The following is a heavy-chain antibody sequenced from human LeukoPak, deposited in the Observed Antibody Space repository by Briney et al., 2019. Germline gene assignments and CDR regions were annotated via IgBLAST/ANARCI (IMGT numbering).Heavy chain of an antibody. D-gene: IGHD4-11*01. CDR1: GFTFSSYG. CDR3: AKDPDYSNYGWFDP. V-gene: IGHV3-33*06. CDR2: IWYDGSNK. Sequence: PGRPLRLSCAASGFTFSSYGMHWVRQAPGKGLEWVAVIWYDGSNKYYADSVKGRSTISRDNSKNTLYLQMNSLRAEDTAVYYCAKDPDYSNYGWFDPWGQGTLVTVSS. J-gene: IGHJ5*02.